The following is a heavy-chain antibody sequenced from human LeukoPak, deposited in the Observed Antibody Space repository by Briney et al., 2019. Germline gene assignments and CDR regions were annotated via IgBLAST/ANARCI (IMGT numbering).Heavy chain of an antibody. Sequence: GRSLRLSCASSGFTFSSYAMSWVSQAPGKGLEWVSTIGGTGVRTYYADSVKGRFTISRDNSKNTLYLQINSLRAEDTAVYFCAKDRLGGPYFFHYWGQGTLVTVSS. V-gene: IGHV3-23*01. J-gene: IGHJ4*02. D-gene: IGHD3-16*01. CDR2: IGGTGVRT. CDR3: AKDRLGGPYFFHY. CDR1: GFTFSSYA.